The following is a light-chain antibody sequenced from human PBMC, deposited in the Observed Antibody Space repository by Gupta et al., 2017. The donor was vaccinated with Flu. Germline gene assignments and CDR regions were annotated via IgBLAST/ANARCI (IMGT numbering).Light chain of an antibody. CDR3: TSFDSVTNGGV. Sequence: NFMLTQPHSVSESPGKTVTISCTRSSGSIATTYVQWYQQRPGSSPTPVILGENRRPSGVADRFSVAVASSYTSAYLSINGLQTEDEADYYWTSFDSVTNGGVFGGGTKLTVL. J-gene: IGLJ3*02. CDR1: SGSIATTY. V-gene: IGLV6-57*01. CDR2: GEN.